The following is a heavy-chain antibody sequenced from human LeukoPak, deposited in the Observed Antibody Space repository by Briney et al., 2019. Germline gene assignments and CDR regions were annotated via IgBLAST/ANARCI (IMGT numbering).Heavy chain of an antibody. CDR3: AKDQYLHYYDSSGYYPPFDY. CDR1: GFTFSSYA. CDR2: ISYDRSNK. Sequence: PGRSLRLACAASGFTFSSYAMHWVRQAPGKGLEWVAVISYDRSNKYYADSVKGRFTISRDNSKNTLYLQMNSLRAEDTAVYYCAKDQYLHYYDSSGYYPPFDYWGQGTLVTVSS. J-gene: IGHJ4*02. V-gene: IGHV3-30*04. D-gene: IGHD3-22*01.